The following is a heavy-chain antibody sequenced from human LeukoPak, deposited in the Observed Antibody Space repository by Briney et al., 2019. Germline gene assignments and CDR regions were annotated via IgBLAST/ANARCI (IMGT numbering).Heavy chain of an antibody. CDR1: GGSISSYY. Sequence: SETLSLTCTVSGGSISSYYWSWIRQPPGKGLEWIGYIYTSGSTNYNPSLKSRVTISVNTSKNQFSLKLSSVTAADTAVYYCAGGYYYYYYMDVWGKGTTVTVSS. D-gene: IGHD4-23*01. J-gene: IGHJ6*03. CDR3: AGGYYYYYYMDV. CDR2: IYTSGST. V-gene: IGHV4-4*09.